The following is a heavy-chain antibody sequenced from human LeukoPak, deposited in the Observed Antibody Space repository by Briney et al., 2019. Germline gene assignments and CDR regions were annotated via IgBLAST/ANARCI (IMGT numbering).Heavy chain of an antibody. J-gene: IGHJ3*02. D-gene: IGHD5-24*01. CDR2: IYYSGGT. V-gene: IGHV4-59*11. Sequence: PSETLSLTCTVSGGSISSHYWSWIRQSPGKGLEWIGYIYYSGGTNYNPSLKSRVTISVDTSKNQFSLKLSSVTAADTAVYYCARGEMATIEDAFDIWGQGTMVTVSS. CDR3: ARGEMATIEDAFDI. CDR1: GGSISSHY.